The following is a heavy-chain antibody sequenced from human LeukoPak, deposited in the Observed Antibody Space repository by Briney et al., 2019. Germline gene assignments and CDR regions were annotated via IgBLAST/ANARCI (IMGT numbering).Heavy chain of an antibody. D-gene: IGHD3-3*01. CDR1: GFTFSSYT. Sequence: GRSLRLSCAASGFTFSSYTIHWVRQAPGKGLEWVTIISYDGSNKYYADSVKGRFTISRDNSKNTLYLQMNSLRAEDAAVYYCARGGQGYDLNWFDPWGQGTLVTVSS. CDR3: ARGGQGYDLNWFDP. J-gene: IGHJ5*02. V-gene: IGHV3-30-3*01. CDR2: ISYDGSNK.